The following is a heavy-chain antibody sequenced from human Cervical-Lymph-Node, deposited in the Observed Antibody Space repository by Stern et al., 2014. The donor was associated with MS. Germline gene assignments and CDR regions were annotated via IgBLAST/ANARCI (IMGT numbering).Heavy chain of an antibody. CDR2: IYHSGRT. V-gene: IGHV4-4*02. D-gene: IGHD6-6*01. CDR3: AREGYSSSYDAFDI. J-gene: IGHJ3*02. Sequence: QLQLQESGPGLVKPSGTLSLTCAVSGGSISSSNWWSWVRQPPGKGLEWIGEIYHSGRTNYNPALKSRVPISVDKSKNQFSLKLSSVTAADTAVYYCAREGYSSSYDAFDIWGQGTMVTVSS. CDR1: GGSISSSNW.